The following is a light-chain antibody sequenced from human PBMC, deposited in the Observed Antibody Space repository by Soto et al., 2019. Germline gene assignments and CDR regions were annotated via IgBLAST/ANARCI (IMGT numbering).Light chain of an antibody. CDR2: KAS. CDR3: QQYNSDWWT. Sequence: DIQMTQSPSTLSASVGDRVSITCRASQTIRNWLAWYQQKPGKAPKVIIYKASSLESGVPSRFSGSGSGTEFTLTISNLQPEDFATYYCQQYNSDWWTFGQGTKV. J-gene: IGKJ1*01. CDR1: QTIRNW. V-gene: IGKV1-5*03.